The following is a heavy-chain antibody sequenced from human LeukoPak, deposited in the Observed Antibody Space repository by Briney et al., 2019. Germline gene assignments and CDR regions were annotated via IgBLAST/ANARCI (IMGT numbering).Heavy chain of an antibody. J-gene: IGHJ3*02. V-gene: IGHV3-30-3*01. CDR1: GFTFSNYA. CDR3: ARGGPLSYSGSLYGAFGI. Sequence: GRSLRLSCAASGFTFSNYAMHWVRQAPGKGLEWVAVISYDGSNKYYADSVKGRLTISRDNSKNTLYLQLNSLRVEDTAMYYCARGGPLSYSGSLYGAFGIWGQGTMVTVSS. D-gene: IGHD1-26*01. CDR2: ISYDGSNK.